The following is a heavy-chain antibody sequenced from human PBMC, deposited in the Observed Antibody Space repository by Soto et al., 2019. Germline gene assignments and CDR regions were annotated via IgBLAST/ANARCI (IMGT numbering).Heavy chain of an antibody. D-gene: IGHD2-15*01. Sequence: QVQLVQSGAEVKKPGSSVKVSCKASGGTFSSYTISWVRQAPGQGLEWMGRIIPILGIANYAQKFQGRVTFTADKSTSTAYMELSSLRSEDTAVYYCARDRDGSLDDYWGQGTLVTVSS. CDR3: ARDRDGSLDDY. CDR1: GGTFSSYT. V-gene: IGHV1-69*08. CDR2: IIPILGIA. J-gene: IGHJ4*02.